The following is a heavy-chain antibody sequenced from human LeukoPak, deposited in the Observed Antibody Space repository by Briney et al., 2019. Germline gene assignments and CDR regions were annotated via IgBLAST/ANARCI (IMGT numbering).Heavy chain of an antibody. J-gene: IGHJ4*02. D-gene: IGHD6-13*01. CDR2: IYSGGST. V-gene: IGHV3-66*01. Sequence: PGGSLRLSCAASGFTVSSNYMSWARHPPGKGLEWVSVIYSGGSTYYADSVKGRFTISRDNSKNTLYLQMNSLRAEDTAVYYCARGGPAAGRFDYWGQGTLVTVSS. CDR1: GFTVSSNY. CDR3: ARGGPAAGRFDY.